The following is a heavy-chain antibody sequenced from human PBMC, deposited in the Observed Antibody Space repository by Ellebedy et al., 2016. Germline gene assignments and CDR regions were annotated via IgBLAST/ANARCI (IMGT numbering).Heavy chain of an antibody. CDR3: ARGRMGPDSY. J-gene: IGHJ4*02. CDR1: GYTFTGYH. Sequence: ASVKVSXXASGYTFTGYHMHWVRQAPGQGLEWMGRINPNSGGTNNAQKFQARVTMTRDTSISTVYMELSRLRSDDTAVYYCARGRMGPDSYWGQGTLVTVSS. V-gene: IGHV1-2*02. D-gene: IGHD2-15*01. CDR2: INPNSGGT.